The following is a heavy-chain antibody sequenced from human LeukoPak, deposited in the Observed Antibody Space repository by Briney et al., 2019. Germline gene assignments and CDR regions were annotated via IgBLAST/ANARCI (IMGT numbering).Heavy chain of an antibody. CDR2: IYYSGST. CDR3: ARVPRIAAAGRYSEY. CDR1: GGSISSSSYY. J-gene: IGHJ4*02. V-gene: IGHV4-39*07. D-gene: IGHD6-13*01. Sequence: SETLSLTCIVSGGSISSSSYYWGWIRQPPGKGLEWIGSIYYSGSTYYNPSLKSRVTISVDTSKNQFSLKLSSVTAADTAVYYCARVPRIAAAGRYSEYWGQGTLVTVSS.